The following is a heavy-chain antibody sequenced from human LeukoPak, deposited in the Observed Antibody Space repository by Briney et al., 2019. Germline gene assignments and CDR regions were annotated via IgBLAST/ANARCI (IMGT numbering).Heavy chain of an antibody. V-gene: IGHV1-69*13. CDR2: IIPIFGTA. CDR3: ARMSGYCSGDSCYGNNWFDP. Sequence: SVKVSCKASGGTFSSYAISWVRQAPGQGLEWMGGIIPIFGTANYAQKFQGRVTITADESTSTAYMELSSLRSEDTAVYYCARMSGYCSGDSCYGNNWFDPWGQGTLVTVSS. CDR1: GGTFSSYA. J-gene: IGHJ5*02. D-gene: IGHD2-15*01.